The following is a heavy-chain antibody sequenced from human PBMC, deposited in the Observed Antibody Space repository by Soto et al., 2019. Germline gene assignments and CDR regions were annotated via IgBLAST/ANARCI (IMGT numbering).Heavy chain of an antibody. D-gene: IGHD2-2*01. CDR3: TRSAYMDI. Sequence: GGSLRLSCAASGFTFSSYSLNWVRQAPGKGLEWVSYISSGSSTIYYADSVKGRFTISRDNAKNSLYLQMNSLRAEDTAVYYATRSAYMDIWGKGTTVTVSS. V-gene: IGHV3-48*01. J-gene: IGHJ6*03. CDR2: ISSGSSTI. CDR1: GFTFSSYS.